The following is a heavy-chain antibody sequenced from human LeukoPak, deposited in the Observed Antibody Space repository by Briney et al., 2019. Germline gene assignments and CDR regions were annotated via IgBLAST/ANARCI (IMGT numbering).Heavy chain of an antibody. V-gene: IGHV3-21*01. Sequence: GGSLRLSCAASGFTFSSYSMNWVRQAPGKGLEWVSSISSSSYIYYADSVKGRFTISRDNAKNSLYLQMNSLRAEDTAVYYCARDAVNDAFDIWGQGTMVTVSS. CDR1: GFTFSSYS. CDR2: ISSSSYI. CDR3: ARDAVNDAFDI. D-gene: IGHD6-19*01. J-gene: IGHJ3*02.